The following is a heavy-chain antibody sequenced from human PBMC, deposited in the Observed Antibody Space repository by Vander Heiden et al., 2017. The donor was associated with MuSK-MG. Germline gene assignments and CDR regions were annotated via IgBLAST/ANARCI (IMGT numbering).Heavy chain of an antibody. CDR3: ARVLDYYDSSGYYYHFDY. V-gene: IGHV4-59*01. J-gene: IGHJ4*02. D-gene: IGHD3-22*01. CDR1: GGPISSYY. Sequence: QVQLQESGPGLVKPSETLSLTCTVSGGPISSYYWSWIRQPPGKGLEWIGYIYYSGSTNYNPSLKSRVTISVDTSKNQFSLKLSSVTAADTAVYYCARVLDYYDSSGYYYHFDYWGQGTLVTVSS. CDR2: IYYSGST.